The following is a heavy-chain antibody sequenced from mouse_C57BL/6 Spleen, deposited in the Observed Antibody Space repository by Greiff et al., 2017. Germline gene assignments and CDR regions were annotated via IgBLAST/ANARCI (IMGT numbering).Heavy chain of an antibody. CDR3: ARARGQYWGFDY. V-gene: IGHV1-62-3*01. CDR2: FDPYSGGT. J-gene: IGHJ3*01. Sequence: QVQLQQSGAELVRPGSSVKLSCKDSCYTFTTYWMHWVKQRPGRGLEWIGTFDPYSGGTKYNEKFKGKATLTADKSSSTAYMQLSSLTSEDSAVYYCARARGQYWGFDYWGQGTPVTVSS. D-gene: IGHD4-1*01. CDR1: CYTFTTYW.